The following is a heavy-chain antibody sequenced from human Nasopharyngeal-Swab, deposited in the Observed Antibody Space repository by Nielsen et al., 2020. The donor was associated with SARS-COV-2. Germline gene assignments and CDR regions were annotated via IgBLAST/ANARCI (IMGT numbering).Heavy chain of an antibody. Sequence: GGSLRLSCAASRFTFSNYSMNWVRQAPGKGLEWVSNISSSSSTIFYADSVKGRFTISRDNAKNSLFLQINSLRAEDTAVYYCARGDRYGGNALDAFDIWGQGTMVTVSS. CDR3: ARGDRYGGNALDAFDI. J-gene: IGHJ3*02. CDR2: ISSSSSTI. D-gene: IGHD4-23*01. CDR1: RFTFSNYS. V-gene: IGHV3-48*04.